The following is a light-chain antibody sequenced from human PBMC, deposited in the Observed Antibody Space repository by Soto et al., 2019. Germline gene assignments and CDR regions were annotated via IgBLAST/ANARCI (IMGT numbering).Light chain of an antibody. CDR1: QSVSSSY. V-gene: IGKV3-20*01. Sequence: EIVLTQSPGTLSLSPGERATLSCRASQSVSSSYLAWYQQKPGQAARLLIYGASSRATSIPDRFSGSGSGTDFSLTIGGLEAEDFAVYYCQQYRSSPVTCXQGTEVDVK. J-gene: IGKJ1*01. CDR2: GAS. CDR3: QQYRSSPVT.